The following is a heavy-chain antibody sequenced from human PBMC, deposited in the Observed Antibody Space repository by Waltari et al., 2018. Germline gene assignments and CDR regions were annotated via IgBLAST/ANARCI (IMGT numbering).Heavy chain of an antibody. Sequence: EVQLVESGGGLVKPGGSLRLSCAASGFTFSSYSMNWVRQAPGKGLEWVSSISSSSSYIYYADSVKGRFTISRDNAKNSLYLQMNSLRAEDTAVYYCARHIVVVPAAINYYYGMDVWGQGTTVTVSS. V-gene: IGHV3-21*01. CDR1: GFTFSSYS. CDR3: ARHIVVVPAAINYYYGMDV. J-gene: IGHJ6*02. D-gene: IGHD2-2*01. CDR2: ISSSSSYI.